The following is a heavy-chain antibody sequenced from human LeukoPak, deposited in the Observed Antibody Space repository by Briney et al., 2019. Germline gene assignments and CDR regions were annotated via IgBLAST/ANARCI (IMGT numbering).Heavy chain of an antibody. D-gene: IGHD6-19*01. CDR1: GGSFSGYY. V-gene: IGHV4-34*01. Sequence: PSETLSLTCAVYGGSFSGYYWSWIRQPPGKGLEWIGEINHSGSTNYNPSLKSRVTISVDTSKNQFSLKLSSVTAADTAAYYCARGVGSSGWPDFDYWGQGTLVTVSS. CDR3: ARGVGSSGWPDFDY. J-gene: IGHJ4*02. CDR2: INHSGST.